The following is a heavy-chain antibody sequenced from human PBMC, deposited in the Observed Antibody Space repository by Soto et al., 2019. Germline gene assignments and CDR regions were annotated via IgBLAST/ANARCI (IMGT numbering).Heavy chain of an antibody. CDR3: ARDRFRGFAATPWYYYGMDV. CDR2: IYSGGST. Sequence: GSLKLSCAASGFTVNCNYISWVRQDHGKGLEWVSVIYSGGSTYYADSVKGRFTISRDNSKNTLYLQMNSLRAEDTAVYYCARDRFRGFAATPWYYYGMDVWGQGTTVTVSS. J-gene: IGHJ6*02. CDR1: GFTVNCNY. D-gene: IGHD2-15*01. V-gene: IGHV3-53*01.